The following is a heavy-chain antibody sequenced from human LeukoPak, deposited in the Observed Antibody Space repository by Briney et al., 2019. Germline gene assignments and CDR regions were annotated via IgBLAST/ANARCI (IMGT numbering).Heavy chain of an antibody. J-gene: IGHJ4*02. CDR2: INAVNGNT. CDR1: GYTFTSYA. CDR3: ARVLLGEYSYGSLYYFDY. D-gene: IGHD5-18*01. Sequence: ASVKVSCKASGYTFTSYAMHWVRQAPGQRLEWMGWINAVNGNTKYSQKFQGRVTITRDTSASTAYMELSSLRSEDTAVYYCARVLLGEYSYGSLYYFDYWGQGTLVTVSS. V-gene: IGHV1-3*01.